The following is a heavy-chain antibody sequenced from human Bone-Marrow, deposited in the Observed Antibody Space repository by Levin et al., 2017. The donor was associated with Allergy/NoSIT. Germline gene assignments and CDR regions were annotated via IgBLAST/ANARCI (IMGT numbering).Heavy chain of an antibody. CDR1: GNSLTELC. CDR2: FDPQDRKT. D-gene: IGHD5-24*01. J-gene: IGHJ6*02. V-gene: IGHV1-24*01. CDR3: ATSDYNYYLGRGGDTIHFYYGLDV. Sequence: ASVKVSCKVSGNSLTELCMHWVRQAPGKGPEWMGGFDPQDRKTIYSQKFQGRVTMTEDTSTDTVYMEMTSLRSEDTAVYFCATSDYNYYLGRGGDTIHFYYGLDVWGPGTTVTVSS.